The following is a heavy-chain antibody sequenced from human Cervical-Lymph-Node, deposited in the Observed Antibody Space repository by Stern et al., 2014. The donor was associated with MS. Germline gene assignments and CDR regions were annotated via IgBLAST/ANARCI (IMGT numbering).Heavy chain of an antibody. CDR1: GFTFDDYA. Sequence: VQMVESGGGFVQPGRSLRLSCAASGFTFDDYAMHWVRQAPGKGLEWVSGITWNSAFIGYTYSLEGQIPTARDNAKNPMYLQINGLRVEAPAFTDWKKERGRGGGRTREPSGAFEYWGQGTLVTVSS. V-gene: IGHV3-9*01. CDR2: ITWNSAFI. J-gene: IGHJ4*02. D-gene: IGHD1-1*01. CDR3: KKERGRGGGRTREPSGAFEY.